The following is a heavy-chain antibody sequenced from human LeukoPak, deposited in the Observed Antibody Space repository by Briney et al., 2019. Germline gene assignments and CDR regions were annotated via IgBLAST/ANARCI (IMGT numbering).Heavy chain of an antibody. D-gene: IGHD3-3*01. CDR1: GFTFSRYA. CDR3: AKGFGDTTFGVVTANDY. J-gene: IGHJ4*02. V-gene: IGHV3-23*01. CDR2: INGVGDRT. Sequence: PGGSLRLSCAASGFTFSRYAMTWVRQAPGKGLEWVSTINGVGDRTYFADSVKGRFTVSRDNSKSTLYLQMNRLRAEDTAVYYCAKGFGDTTFGVVTANDYWGQGILVIASS.